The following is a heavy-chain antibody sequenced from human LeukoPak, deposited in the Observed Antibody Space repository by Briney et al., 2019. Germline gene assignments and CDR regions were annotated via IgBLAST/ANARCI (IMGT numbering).Heavy chain of an antibody. CDR3: AREDHSTYNY. V-gene: IGHV3-74*01. J-gene: IGHJ4*02. Sequence: PGGSLRLSCAASGFTFSSYGMHWVRQAPGKGLVWVSRINSDGSSTSYADSVKGRFTISRDNAKNSLYLQLNSLRAEDTAIYYCAREDHSTYNYWGQGTLVTVSS. CDR1: GFTFSSYG. D-gene: IGHD2-2*01. CDR2: INSDGSST.